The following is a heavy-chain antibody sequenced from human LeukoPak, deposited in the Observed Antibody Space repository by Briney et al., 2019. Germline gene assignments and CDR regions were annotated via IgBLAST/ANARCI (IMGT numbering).Heavy chain of an antibody. CDR2: ISSSSSTI. J-gene: IGHJ3*02. V-gene: IGHV3-48*01. D-gene: IGHD2-2*01. Sequence: GGSLRLSCAASGFTFSSYSMNWVRQAPGKGLEWVSYISSSSSTIYYADSVKGRFTISRDNAKNSLYLQMNSLRAEDTAVYYCARDPFCSSTSCYLYAFDIWGQGTMVTVSS. CDR3: ARDPFCSSTSCYLYAFDI. CDR1: GFTFSSYS.